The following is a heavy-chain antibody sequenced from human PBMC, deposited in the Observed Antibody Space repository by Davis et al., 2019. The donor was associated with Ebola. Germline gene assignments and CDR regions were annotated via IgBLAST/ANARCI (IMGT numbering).Heavy chain of an antibody. Sequence: PGGSLRLSCAASGFTFSSYAMSWVRQAPGKGLEWVSAISGGGGSTYYAGSVKGRFTISRDNSKNTLYLQMNSLRAEDTAVYYCAKLPGSNYYDSSGYYDYWGQGTLVTVSS. CDR1: GFTFSSYA. CDR2: ISGGGGST. CDR3: AKLPGSNYYDSSGYYDY. V-gene: IGHV3-23*01. J-gene: IGHJ4*02. D-gene: IGHD3-22*01.